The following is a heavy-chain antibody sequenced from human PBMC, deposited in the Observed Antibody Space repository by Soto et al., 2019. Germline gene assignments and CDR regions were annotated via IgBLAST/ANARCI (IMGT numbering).Heavy chain of an antibody. Sequence: QVQLVQSGAEVKKPGASVKVSCKSSGYTFTNYGINWVRQAPGQGLEWMGWIGTYSGNTNYAHKLQDRVTMTTDTYTSTDYMDLKSLSSDDTAVYFCPSDGIAVPGTFDYGGPATLVPV. J-gene: IGHJ4*02. CDR2: IGTYSGNT. D-gene: IGHD6-19*01. CDR3: PSDGIAVPGTFDY. CDR1: GYTFTNYG. V-gene: IGHV1-18*01.